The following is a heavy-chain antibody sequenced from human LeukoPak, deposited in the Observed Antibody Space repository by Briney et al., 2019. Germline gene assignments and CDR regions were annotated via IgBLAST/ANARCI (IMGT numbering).Heavy chain of an antibody. V-gene: IGHV3-74*01. CDR1: GFTFSSYW. CDR3: ARAGDYGSGSCAFDM. Sequence: GGSLRLSCAASGFTFSSYWMHWVRQAPGKGLVWVSRIRSDGSTTYADSVKGRFTISRDNAKNTLYLQMNSLRAEDTAVYYCARAGDYGSGSCAFDMWGRGTMVTVSS. D-gene: IGHD3-10*01. CDR2: IRSDGST. J-gene: IGHJ3*02.